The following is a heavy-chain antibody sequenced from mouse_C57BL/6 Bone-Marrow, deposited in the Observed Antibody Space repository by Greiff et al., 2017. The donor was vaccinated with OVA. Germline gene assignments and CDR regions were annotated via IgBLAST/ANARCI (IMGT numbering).Heavy chain of an antibody. CDR3: ATDYSLMDY. D-gene: IGHD1-1*01. J-gene: IGHJ2*01. Sequence: QVQLQQSGAELAKPGASVKMSCKASGYTFTSYCITWVKQRTGQGLEWIGEIYPRSGNTYYNEKFKGKATLTADTSSSTAYMELRSLTSEDSAVYFCATDYSLMDYWGQGTTVTVSA. CDR1: GYTFTSYC. V-gene: IGHV1-81*01. CDR2: IYPRSGNT.